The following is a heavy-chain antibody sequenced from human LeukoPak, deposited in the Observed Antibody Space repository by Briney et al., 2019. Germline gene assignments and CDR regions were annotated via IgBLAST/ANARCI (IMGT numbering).Heavy chain of an antibody. D-gene: IGHD3-16*02. V-gene: IGHV3-30*04. CDR2: ISYDGSNK. Sequence: PGGSLRLSCAASGFTFSSYAMHWVRQAPGKGLEWVAVISYDGSNKYYADSVKGRFTISRDNSKNTLYLQMNSLRAEDTAVYYCARPIMITFGGVIAPFDYWGQGTLVTVSS. J-gene: IGHJ4*02. CDR1: GFTFSSYA. CDR3: ARPIMITFGGVIAPFDY.